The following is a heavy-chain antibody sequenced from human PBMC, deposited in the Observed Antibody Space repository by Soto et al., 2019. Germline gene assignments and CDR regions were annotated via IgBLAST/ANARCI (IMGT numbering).Heavy chain of an antibody. CDR1: GGSISSGGYY. D-gene: IGHD3-10*01. CDR3: ARVSAGVSDPVDT. J-gene: IGHJ1*01. CDR2: IFHSGTT. V-gene: IGHV4-31*03. Sequence: QVQLRESGPGLVKPSQTLSLTCTVSGGSISSGGYYWTWIRQHPGKGLEYIGCIFHSGTTFYTPSLKRRVTMSVDTSANQFALKMTYVTAADTAFYYCARVSAGVSDPVDTWGQGTLVTASS.